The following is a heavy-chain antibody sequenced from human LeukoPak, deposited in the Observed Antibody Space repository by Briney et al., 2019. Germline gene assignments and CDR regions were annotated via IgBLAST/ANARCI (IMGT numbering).Heavy chain of an antibody. CDR2: INHSGST. CDR1: GGSFSGYY. CDR3: ARGRECSSTSCYYYYYYYMDV. D-gene: IGHD2-2*01. Sequence: PSETLSLTCAVYGGSFSGYYWSWIRQPPGKGLEWVGGINHSGSTNYNPSLKSRVTISVDTSKNQFSLKLSSVTAADTAVYYCARGRECSSTSCYYYYYYYMDVWGKGTTVTVSS. V-gene: IGHV4-34*01. J-gene: IGHJ6*03.